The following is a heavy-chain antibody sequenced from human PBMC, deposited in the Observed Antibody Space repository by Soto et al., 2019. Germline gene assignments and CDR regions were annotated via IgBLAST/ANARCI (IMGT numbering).Heavy chain of an antibody. V-gene: IGHV1-18*01. CDR3: ARGSNPPYYDILTGYYRGRSGMDV. D-gene: IGHD3-9*01. CDR2: ISAYNGNT. J-gene: IGHJ6*02. CDR1: GYTFTSYG. Sequence: QVQLVQSGAEVKKPGASVKVSCKASGYTFTSYGISWVRQAPGQGLEWMGWISAYNGNTNYAQKLQGRVTMTTDTSTSTAYMELRSLRSDDTAVYYCARGSNPPYYDILTGYYRGRSGMDVWGQGTTVTVSS.